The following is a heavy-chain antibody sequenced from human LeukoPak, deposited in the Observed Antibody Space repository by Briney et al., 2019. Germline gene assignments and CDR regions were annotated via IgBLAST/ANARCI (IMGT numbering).Heavy chain of an antibody. Sequence: SETLSLTCTVSGGSTSNYYWSWIRQPPGKGLEWIGYISYSGSSNSHPSLKSRVTISVDMSQTQVYLELSSVTAADTAVYYCARARYREDSYGYAGGFYYMDVWGKGTTVTVSS. CDR3: ARARYREDSYGYAGGFYYMDV. CDR1: GGSTSNYY. J-gene: IGHJ6*03. CDR2: ISYSGSS. V-gene: IGHV4-59*01. D-gene: IGHD5-18*01.